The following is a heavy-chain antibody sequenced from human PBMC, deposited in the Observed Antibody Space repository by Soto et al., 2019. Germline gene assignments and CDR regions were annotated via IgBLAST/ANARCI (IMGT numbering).Heavy chain of an antibody. CDR3: TRVMTTVTEE. D-gene: IGHD4-17*01. CDR1: GFSLSTSGVG. V-gene: IGHV2-5*02. CDR2: IYWDDDK. J-gene: IGHJ4*02. Sequence: QITLKESGPTLVKPTQTLTLTCTFSGFSLSTSGVGVGWIRQPPGKALEWLALIYWDDDKRYTPSLKSRLTIXXDISNNQVVLTMTNMDPVDTGRYYCTRVMTTVTEEWGQGTLVTVSS.